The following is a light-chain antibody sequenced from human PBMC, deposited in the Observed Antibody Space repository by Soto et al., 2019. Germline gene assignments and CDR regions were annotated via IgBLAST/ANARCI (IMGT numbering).Light chain of an antibody. V-gene: IGLV2-14*01. CDR3: ATWDDSLNKEV. Sequence: QSALTQPASVSGSPGQSITISCTGTSSDVGGYNYVSWYQQHPGKAPKLMIYDVSNRPSGVSNRFSGSKSGNTASLTISGLQAEDEADYYCATWDDSLNKEVFGGGTKVTVL. CDR2: DVS. CDR1: SSDVGGYNY. J-gene: IGLJ2*01.